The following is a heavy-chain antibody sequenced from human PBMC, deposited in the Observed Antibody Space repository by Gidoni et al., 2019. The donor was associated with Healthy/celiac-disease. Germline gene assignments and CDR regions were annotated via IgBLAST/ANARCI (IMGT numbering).Heavy chain of an antibody. J-gene: IGHJ6*03. V-gene: IGHV3-30*18. D-gene: IGHD2-2*01. CDR3: AKDWRAAGSSTSRGGYMDV. Sequence: QVQLVESGGGVVQPGRSLRLSCAASGFTFSSYGMHWVRQAPGKGLEVVAVISYDGSNKYYADSVKGRFTISRDNSKNTLYLQMNSLRAEDTAVYYCAKDWRAAGSSTSRGGYMDVWGKGTTVTVSS. CDR1: GFTFSSYG. CDR2: ISYDGSNK.